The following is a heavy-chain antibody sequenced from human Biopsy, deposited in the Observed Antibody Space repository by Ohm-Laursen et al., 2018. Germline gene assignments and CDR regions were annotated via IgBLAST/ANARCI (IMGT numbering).Heavy chain of an antibody. CDR1: GGSLSNYY. D-gene: IGHD1-7*01. CDR2: IYTSGSS. Sequence: TLSLTCSVSGGSLSNYYWSWIRQPAGEGLEWIGRIYTSGSSNKNPSLMSRVTMSVDTSKKQFSLKVYSVTAADTAVYYCARDYGLELGGLEAFDIWGQGAMVTVSS. J-gene: IGHJ3*02. CDR3: ARDYGLELGGLEAFDI. V-gene: IGHV4-4*07.